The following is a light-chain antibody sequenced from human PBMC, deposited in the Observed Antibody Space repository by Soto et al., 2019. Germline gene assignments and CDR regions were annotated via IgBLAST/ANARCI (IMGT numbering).Light chain of an antibody. CDR1: SSNIGNNY. CDR3: GTWDSSLGAWV. V-gene: IGLV1-51*01. J-gene: IGLJ3*02. Sequence: QSVLTQPPSVSAAPGQKVTISCSGSSSNIGNNYVSWYQQLPGTAPKLLIYDNNKRPSGIPDRFCGSKSGTSATLGITGLQAGDEADYYCGTWDSSLGAWVFGGGTKLTVL. CDR2: DNN.